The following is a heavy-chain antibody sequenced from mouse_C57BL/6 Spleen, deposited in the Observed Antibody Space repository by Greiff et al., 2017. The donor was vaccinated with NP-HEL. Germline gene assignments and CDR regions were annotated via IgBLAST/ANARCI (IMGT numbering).Heavy chain of an antibody. D-gene: IGHD1-1*01. CDR2: ISYDGSN. CDR1: GYSITSGYY. Sequence: EVKLLESGPGLVKPSQSLSLTCSVTGYSITSGYYWNWIRQFPGNKLEWMGYISYDGSNNYNPSLKNRISITRDTSKNQFFLKLNSVTTEDTATYYCARRGYGSSFDYWGQGTTLTVSS. J-gene: IGHJ2*01. V-gene: IGHV3-6*01. CDR3: ARRGYGSSFDY.